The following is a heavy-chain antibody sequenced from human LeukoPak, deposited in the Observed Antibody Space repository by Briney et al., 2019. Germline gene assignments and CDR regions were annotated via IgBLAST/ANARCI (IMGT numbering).Heavy chain of an antibody. CDR3: ARARGYSGYDPSGPYYFDY. D-gene: IGHD5-12*01. J-gene: IGHJ4*02. Sequence: GGSLRLSCAASGFTFSSYSMNWVRQAPGKGLEWVSSISSSSSYIYYADSVKGRFTISRDNAKNSLYLQMNSLRAEDTAVYYCARARGYSGYDPSGPYYFDYWGQGTLVTVSS. V-gene: IGHV3-21*01. CDR1: GFTFSSYS. CDR2: ISSSSSYI.